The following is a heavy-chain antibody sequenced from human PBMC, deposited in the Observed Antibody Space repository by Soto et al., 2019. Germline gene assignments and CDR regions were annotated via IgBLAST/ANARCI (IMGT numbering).Heavy chain of an antibody. J-gene: IGHJ4*02. CDR2: IYPGDSDT. Sequence: PGESLKISCKGSGYSFTSYWIGWVRQMPGKGLEWMGIIYPGDSDTRYSPSFQGQVTISADKSISTAYLQWSSLKASDTAMYYCARPGAARHVYGEDDYYFDYWGQGTLVTVSS. CDR1: GYSFTSYW. D-gene: IGHD4-17*01. CDR3: ARPGAARHVYGEDDYYFDY. V-gene: IGHV5-51*01.